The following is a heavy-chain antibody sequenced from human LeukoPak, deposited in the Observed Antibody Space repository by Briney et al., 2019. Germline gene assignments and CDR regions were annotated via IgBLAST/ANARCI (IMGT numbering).Heavy chain of an antibody. Sequence: ASVTVSCKASGYTFTGYYMHWVRQAPGQGLEWMGWINPNSGGTNYAQKFQGRVTMTRDTSISTAYMELSRLRSDDTAVYYCARDVVVPAATNYYYMDVWGKGTTVTVSS. V-gene: IGHV1-2*02. CDR1: GYTFTGYY. CDR3: ARDVVVPAATNYYYMDV. J-gene: IGHJ6*03. CDR2: INPNSGGT. D-gene: IGHD2-2*01.